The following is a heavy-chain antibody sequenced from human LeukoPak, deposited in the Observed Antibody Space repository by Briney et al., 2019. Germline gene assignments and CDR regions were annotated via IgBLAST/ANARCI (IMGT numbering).Heavy chain of an antibody. V-gene: IGHV3-23*01. CDR3: AKAPIRGAFDI. CDR1: GFTLSSYA. D-gene: IGHD3-3*01. J-gene: IGHJ3*02. Sequence: GGSLRLSCAASGFTLSSYAMSWVRQAPGKGLAWVSAISGSGGSTYYADSVKGRFTIFRDNSKNTLYLQMNSLRAEDTAVYYCAKAPIRGAFDIWGQGTMVTVSS. CDR2: ISGSGGST.